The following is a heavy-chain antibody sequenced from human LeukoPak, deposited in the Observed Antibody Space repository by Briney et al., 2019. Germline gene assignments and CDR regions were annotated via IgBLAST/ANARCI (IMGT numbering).Heavy chain of an antibody. Sequence: ASVKVSCKASGYTFTSYYLHWVRQAPGQGLEWMGIINPSSGSTSYAQKFQGRVTMTRDTSTSTVYMELSSLRSEDTAVYYCARDREISYYYDSSGYCFENWGQGTLVTVSS. J-gene: IGHJ4*02. CDR1: GYTFTSYY. CDR3: ARDREISYYYDSSGYCFEN. CDR2: INPSSGST. D-gene: IGHD3-22*01. V-gene: IGHV1-46*01.